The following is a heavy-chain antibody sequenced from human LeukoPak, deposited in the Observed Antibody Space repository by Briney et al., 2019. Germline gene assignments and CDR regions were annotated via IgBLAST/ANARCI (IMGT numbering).Heavy chain of an antibody. J-gene: IGHJ4*02. CDR3: ARGPNSNWSGLDF. D-gene: IGHD6-6*01. CDR2: ISSSSSTI. CDR1: GFTFSSYS. Sequence: GGSLRLSCAASGFTFSSYSMNWVRQAPGKGLEWVSYISSSSSTIYYADSVKGRFTVSRDNAKNTLYLQVNNLRAEDTAVYYCARGPNSNWSGLDFWGQGTLLTVSS. V-gene: IGHV3-48*04.